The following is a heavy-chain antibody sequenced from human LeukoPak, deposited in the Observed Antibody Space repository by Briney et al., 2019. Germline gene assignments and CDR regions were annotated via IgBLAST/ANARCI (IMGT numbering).Heavy chain of an antibody. J-gene: IGHJ3*02. CDR1: GGSIRNSNYF. D-gene: IGHD3-10*01. CDR2: ISYTGSA. Sequence: SETLSLTCSVSGGSIRNSNYFWAWIRQPPGKGLEWIGVISYTGSAYYNPSLKSRVTISVDTSKNQFSLKLSSVTAADTAVYYCARSLYYYGSDSFDIWGQGTMVTVSS. V-gene: IGHV4-39*07. CDR3: ARSLYYYGSDSFDI.